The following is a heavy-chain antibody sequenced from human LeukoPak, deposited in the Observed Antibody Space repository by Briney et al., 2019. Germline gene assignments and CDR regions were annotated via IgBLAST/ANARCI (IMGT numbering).Heavy chain of an antibody. CDR1: GFTFGDYA. V-gene: IGHV3-49*04. CDR2: IRRKGNGGTT. J-gene: IGHJ3*02. D-gene: IGHD4-23*01. CDR3: TTTPPGTYGGHAFAI. Sequence: GGALRLSCTGSGFTFGDYARSWVRQALGKGLKWGGFIRRKGNGGTTEYAASVRGRFTVSRDYSKSIAHLSMNSLKSEDTAVYYCTTTPPGTYGGHAFAIWGQGTMVTVSS.